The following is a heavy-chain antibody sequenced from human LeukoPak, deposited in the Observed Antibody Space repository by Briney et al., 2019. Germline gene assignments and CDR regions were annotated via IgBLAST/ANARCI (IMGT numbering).Heavy chain of an antibody. CDR1: GYSFTSYW. CDR2: VYPGDSDT. CDR3: ASAYSGSYFQFDH. Sequence: GESLKISCKGSGYSFTSYWIGWVRQMPGKGLEWMGIVYPGDSDTRYSPSFQGQVTISADKSISTAYLQWGSLEASDSAMYYCASAYSGSYFQFDHWGQGTLVTVST. D-gene: IGHD1-26*01. V-gene: IGHV5-51*01. J-gene: IGHJ4*02.